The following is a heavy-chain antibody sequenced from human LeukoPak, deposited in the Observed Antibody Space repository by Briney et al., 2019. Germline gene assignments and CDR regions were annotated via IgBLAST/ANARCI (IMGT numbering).Heavy chain of an antibody. Sequence: PSETLSLTCTVSGGSISDSGYYWGWIRQPPGKGLEWIGSIYYSGRTHYNPSLKSRLTISVDTSKNQFSLKLSSVTAADMAVYYCAGHLLNPLFDPWGQGTLVTVSS. V-gene: IGHV4-39*01. CDR3: AGHLLNPLFDP. CDR1: GGSISDSGYY. D-gene: IGHD2/OR15-2a*01. J-gene: IGHJ5*02. CDR2: IYYSGRT.